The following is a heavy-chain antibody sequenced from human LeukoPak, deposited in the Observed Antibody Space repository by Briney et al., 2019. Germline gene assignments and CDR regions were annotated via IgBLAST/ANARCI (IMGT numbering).Heavy chain of an antibody. J-gene: IGHJ4*02. CDR1: GFTFSSYA. D-gene: IGHD3-22*01. Sequence: PGGSLRLSCAASGFTFSSYAMSWVRQAPGKGLEWVSAISGSGGSTYYADSVKGRFTISRDNSKNTLYLQMNSLRAEDTAVYYCAKDPYYDSSGYYRPHFDYWGQGTLVTVSS. V-gene: IGHV3-23*01. CDR2: ISGSGGST. CDR3: AKDPYYDSSGYYRPHFDY.